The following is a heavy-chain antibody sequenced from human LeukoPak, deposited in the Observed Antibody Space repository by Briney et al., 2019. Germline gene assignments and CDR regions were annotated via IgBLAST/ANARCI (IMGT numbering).Heavy chain of an antibody. Sequence: SETLSLPCPVSGGSISSYYWSWIRQPPGKGLEWIGYIYYSGSTNYNPSLKSRVTISVDTSKNQFSLKLSSVTAADTAVYYCARSPRKYSSSGNAFDIWGQGTMVTVSS. CDR2: IYYSGST. V-gene: IGHV4-59*01. CDR1: GGSISSYY. J-gene: IGHJ3*02. D-gene: IGHD6-13*01. CDR3: ARSPRKYSSSGNAFDI.